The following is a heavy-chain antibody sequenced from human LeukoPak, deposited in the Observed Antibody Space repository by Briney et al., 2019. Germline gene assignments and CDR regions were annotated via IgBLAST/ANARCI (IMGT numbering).Heavy chain of an antibody. CDR3: ARDLRVEHIVVVPAAMPANSSSWPLDY. Sequence: GGSLRLSCAASGFTFSSYWMSWVRQAPGKGLEWVANIKQDGSEKSYVDSVKGRFTISRDNARNSLYLKMNSRRSEDTAVYYCARDLRVEHIVVVPAAMPANSSSWPLDYWGQGTLVTVSS. J-gene: IGHJ4*02. CDR2: IKQDGSEK. CDR1: GFTFSSYW. D-gene: IGHD2-2*01. V-gene: IGHV3-7*01.